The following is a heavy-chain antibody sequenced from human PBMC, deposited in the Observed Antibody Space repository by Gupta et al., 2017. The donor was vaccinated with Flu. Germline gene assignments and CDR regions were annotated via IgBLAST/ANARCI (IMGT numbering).Heavy chain of an antibody. CDR1: GFTFSSYA. CDR3: AIPVLRSSYFDY. J-gene: IGHJ4*02. D-gene: IGHD3-3*01. V-gene: IGHV3-23*01. Sequence: EVQLLESGGGLVQPGGSLRLSCAASGFTFSSYAMSWVRQAPGKGLEWVSAISGSGVSTYYADSVKGRFTISRDNSKNTLYLQMNSLRAEDTAVYYCAIPVLRSSYFDYWGQGTLVTVSS. CDR2: ISGSGVST.